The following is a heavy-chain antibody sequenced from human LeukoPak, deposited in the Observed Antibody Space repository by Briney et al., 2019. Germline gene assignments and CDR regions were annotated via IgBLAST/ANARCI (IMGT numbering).Heavy chain of an antibody. CDR1: GFSFSTYS. CDR3: ARDQDDFWSGPFFE. Sequence: PGGFLRLSCAASGFSFSTYSMNWVRQAPGKGLEWVSSISSGSDYIYYADSVKGRFTISRDNAKNSLYLQMNSLRAEDTAVYYCARDQDDFWSGPFFEWGQGTMVTVSS. V-gene: IGHV3-21*01. J-gene: IGHJ3*01. CDR2: ISSGSDYI. D-gene: IGHD3-3*01.